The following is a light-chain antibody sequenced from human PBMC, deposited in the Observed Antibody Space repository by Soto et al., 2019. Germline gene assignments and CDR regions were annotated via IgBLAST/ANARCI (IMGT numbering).Light chain of an antibody. Sequence: QSALTQPASVSGSPGQSITISCTGTSSDFGAYNYVSWYQQYPGKVPKLLIYNVSNRPSGVSNRFSGSKSGNTASLTISGLQAEDEADYFCTSYTSGSLYVFGTGTKATVL. J-gene: IGLJ1*01. CDR3: TSYTSGSLYV. V-gene: IGLV2-14*01. CDR2: NVS. CDR1: SSDFGAYNY.